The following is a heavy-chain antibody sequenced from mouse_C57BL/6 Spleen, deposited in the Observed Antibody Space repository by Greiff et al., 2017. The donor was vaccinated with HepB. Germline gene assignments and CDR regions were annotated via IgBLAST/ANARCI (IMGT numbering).Heavy chain of an antibody. CDR3: TRSYYYGLGSFDY. CDR2: IDPETGGT. V-gene: IGHV1-15*01. D-gene: IGHD1-1*01. CDR1: GYTFTDYE. Sequence: VQLQQSGAELVRPGASVTLSCKASGYTFTDYEMHWVKQTPVHGLEWIGAIDPETGGTAYNQKFKGKAILTADKSSSTAYLGLRSLTSGDSAVYYCTRSYYYGLGSFDYWGQGTTLTVSS. J-gene: IGHJ2*01.